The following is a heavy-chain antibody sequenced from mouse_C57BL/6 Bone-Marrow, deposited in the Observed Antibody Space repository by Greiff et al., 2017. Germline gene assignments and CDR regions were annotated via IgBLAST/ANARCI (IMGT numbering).Heavy chain of an antibody. CDR1: GFTFSSYG. CDR3: ARTGNPAWFAY. V-gene: IGHV5-6*01. CDR2: ISSGGSYP. J-gene: IGHJ3*01. Sequence: EVKLMESGGDLVKPGGSLKLSCAASGFTFSSYGMSWVRQTPDKRLEWVATISSGGSYPYYPDSVKGRFTISRDNAKNTLYLQMSSLKSEDTAMYYCARTGNPAWFAYWGQGTLVTVSA. D-gene: IGHD2-1*01.